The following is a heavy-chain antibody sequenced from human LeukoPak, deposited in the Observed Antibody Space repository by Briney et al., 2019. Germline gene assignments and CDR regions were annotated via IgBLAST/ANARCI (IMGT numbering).Heavy chain of an antibody. Sequence: PGGSLRLSCTASGFTFSSSAMRWVRQAPGKGLEWLSTISDNGGTTYYADSVKGRFTISRDNSKNTLYLQMNSLRAEDTAVYYCAIKASGWYPGWFDPWGQGTLVTVSS. D-gene: IGHD6-19*01. CDR1: GFTFSSSA. V-gene: IGHV3-23*01. CDR3: AIKASGWYPGWFDP. CDR2: ISDNGGTT. J-gene: IGHJ5*02.